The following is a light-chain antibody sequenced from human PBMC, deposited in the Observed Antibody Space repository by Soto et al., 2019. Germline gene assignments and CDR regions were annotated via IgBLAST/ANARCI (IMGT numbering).Light chain of an antibody. Sequence: QSVLTQSSSASASLGSSVKLTCTLSSGHSTYIIAWHQQQPGKDPRYLMKLEGSGSYNKGSGIPDRFSGSSSGADRYLTISSLQFEDEADYYCETWDTNVVVFGGGTKVTVL. V-gene: IGLV4-60*02. CDR2: LEGSGSY. CDR1: SGHSTYI. J-gene: IGLJ2*01. CDR3: ETWDTNVVV.